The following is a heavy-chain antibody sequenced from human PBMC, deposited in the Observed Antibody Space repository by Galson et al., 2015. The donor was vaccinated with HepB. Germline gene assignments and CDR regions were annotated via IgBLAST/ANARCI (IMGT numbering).Heavy chain of an antibody. V-gene: IGHV3-11*01. CDR1: GFTFSDYY. J-gene: IGHJ6*02. CDR2: ISSSGSTI. CDR3: ARDHGASFFYYYGMDV. D-gene: IGHD4-17*01. Sequence: SLRLSCAASGFTFSDYYMSWIRQAPGKGLEWVSYISSSGSTIYYADSVKGRFTISRDNAKNSLYLQMNSLRAEDTAVYYCARDHGASFFYYYGMDVWGQGTTVTVSS.